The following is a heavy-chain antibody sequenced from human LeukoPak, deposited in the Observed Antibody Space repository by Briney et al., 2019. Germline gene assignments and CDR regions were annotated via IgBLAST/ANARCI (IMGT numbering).Heavy chain of an antibody. J-gene: IGHJ4*02. D-gene: IGHD2-2*01. Sequence: SQTLSLTCTVSGASISSGDYFWSWIRQPPGKGLEWIGYLHYSGSPFYNPSLKRRLTMSVDTSKNQFYLQLNSMTAADTAVYYCARVVCTSTNCYAPSHLDYWGQGTLVTVSS. CDR3: ARVVCTSTNCYAPSHLDY. V-gene: IGHV4-30-4*01. CDR2: LHYSGSP. CDR1: GASISSGDYF.